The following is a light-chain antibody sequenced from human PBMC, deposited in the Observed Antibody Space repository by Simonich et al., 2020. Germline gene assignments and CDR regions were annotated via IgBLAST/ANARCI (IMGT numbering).Light chain of an antibody. CDR1: SSDVGGYNY. Sequence: QSALTQPASVSGSPGQSITISCTGTSSDVGGYNYVSFYQQHPGKAPKLMIYDVSKRPSGVFNRFSGSKSGNTASLTISGLQAEDEADYYCSSYTSSSVVFGGGTKLTVL. CDR2: DVS. CDR3: SSYTSSSVV. J-gene: IGLJ2*01. V-gene: IGLV2-14*01.